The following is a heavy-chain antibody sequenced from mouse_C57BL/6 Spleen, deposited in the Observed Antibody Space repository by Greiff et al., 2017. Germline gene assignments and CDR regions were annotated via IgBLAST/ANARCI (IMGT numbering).Heavy chain of an antibody. CDR1: GFNIKDYY. J-gene: IGHJ1*03. V-gene: IGHV14-2*01. CDR2: IDPEDGET. CDR3: AREILHSTFYWYFEV. Sequence: EVQLQESGAELVKPGASVKLSCTASGFNIKDYYMHWVKQRTEQGLEWIGRIDPEDGETKYAPKFQGKATITADTSSNTAYLQLSSLTSEDTAVYYWAREILHSTFYWYFEVWGTGTTVTVSS. D-gene: IGHD2-1*01.